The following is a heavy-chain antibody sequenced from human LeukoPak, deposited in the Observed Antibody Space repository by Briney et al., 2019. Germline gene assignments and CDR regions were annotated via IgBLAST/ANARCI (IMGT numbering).Heavy chain of an antibody. D-gene: IGHD3-16*01. CDR1: GFTFSSYG. Sequence: PGGSLRLSCAASGFTFSSYGMHWVRQSPGKGLEYVAVIWYDGSNKYYADSVKGRFTISRDNSKNTLYLQMNSLRAEDTAVYYCARTKYDYWFDPWGQGTLVTVSS. V-gene: IGHV3-33*01. CDR3: ARTKYDYWFDP. CDR2: IWYDGSNK. J-gene: IGHJ5*02.